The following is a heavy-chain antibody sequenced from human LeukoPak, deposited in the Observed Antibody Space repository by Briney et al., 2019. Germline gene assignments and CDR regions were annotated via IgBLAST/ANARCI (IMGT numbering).Heavy chain of an antibody. J-gene: IGHJ1*01. CDR3: ARDTDYYGSGRHGYFDH. V-gene: IGHV3-30*03. CDR1: GFTFSSYG. CDR2: ISYDGSNK. D-gene: IGHD3-10*01. Sequence: GGSLRLSCAASGFTFSSYGMHWVRQAPGKGLEWVAVISYDGSNKYYADSVKGRFTISRDNSKNTLHLQMNSLRAEDTAVYYCARDTDYYGSGRHGYFDHWGQGTLVTVSS.